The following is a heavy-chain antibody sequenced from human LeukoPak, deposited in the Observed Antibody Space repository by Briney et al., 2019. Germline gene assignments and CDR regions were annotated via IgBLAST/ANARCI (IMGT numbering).Heavy chain of an antibody. CDR3: AKVLRDTAMVGSPGAFDI. D-gene: IGHD5-18*01. CDR1: RFIFSSYA. J-gene: IGHJ3*02. CDR2: IRYDGSNK. V-gene: IGHV3-30*02. Sequence: GGSLRLSCAGSRFIFSSYAMHWVRQAPGKGLEWVAFIRYDGSNKYYADSVKGRFTISRDNSKNTLYLQMNSLRAEDTAVYYCAKVLRDTAMVGSPGAFDIWGQGTMVTVSS.